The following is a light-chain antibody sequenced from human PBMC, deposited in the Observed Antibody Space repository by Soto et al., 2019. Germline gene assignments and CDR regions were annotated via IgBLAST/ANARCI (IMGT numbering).Light chain of an antibody. Sequence: IQLTQSPSSLSASVGDRVTITCRSSQGINTFSAWYQQKAGKAPKLLIYAASTLQSGVPSRFSGSGSGTDFTLTISSLQSEDFATYYCQQLNSYPITFGQGTRREIK. CDR1: QGINTF. J-gene: IGKJ5*01. V-gene: IGKV1-9*01. CDR3: QQLNSYPIT. CDR2: AAS.